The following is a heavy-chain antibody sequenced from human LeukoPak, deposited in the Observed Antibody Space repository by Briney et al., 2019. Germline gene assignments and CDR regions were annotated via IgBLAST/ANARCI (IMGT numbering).Heavy chain of an antibody. V-gene: IGHV4-34*01. CDR3: ARATSSYFYYMDV. D-gene: IGHD5-12*01. CDR2: INHSGST. J-gene: IGHJ6*03. Sequence: SETLSLTCAVYGGSFSGYYWSWIRQPPGKGLEWIGEINHSGSTNYNPSLKSRVTISVDTSKNQFSLKLSSVTAADTAVYYCARATSSYFYYMDVWGKGITVTISS. CDR1: GGSFSGYY.